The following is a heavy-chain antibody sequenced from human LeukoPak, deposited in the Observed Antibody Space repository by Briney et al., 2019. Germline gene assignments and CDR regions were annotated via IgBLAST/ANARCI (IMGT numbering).Heavy chain of an antibody. Sequence: GGSLRLSCAASGFTLRSYTMNWVRQAPGKGLEWVSSIGISSSKIYYADSVKGRFIISRDNAKNSVYLQMNSLRAEDTAVYYCARDRGYGDHPSWLDPWGQGTQVTVSS. J-gene: IGHJ5*02. V-gene: IGHV3-21*01. CDR3: ARDRGYGDHPSWLDP. D-gene: IGHD5-12*01. CDR2: IGISSSKI. CDR1: GFTLRSYT.